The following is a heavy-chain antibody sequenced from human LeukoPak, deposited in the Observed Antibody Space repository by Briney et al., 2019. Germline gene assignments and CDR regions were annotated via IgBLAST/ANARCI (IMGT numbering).Heavy chain of an antibody. Sequence: PGGSLRLSCAASGFTFSSYAMTWVRQAPGKGLEWVSSISGSGDTKNYADSVKGRFTISRDNSKITLFLQMNRLRAEDTAIYYCAKSRGRAVASAFDYWGRGTLVTVSS. CDR1: GFTFSSYA. D-gene: IGHD6-19*01. CDR3: AKSRGRAVASAFDY. J-gene: IGHJ4*02. V-gene: IGHV3-23*01. CDR2: ISGSGDTK.